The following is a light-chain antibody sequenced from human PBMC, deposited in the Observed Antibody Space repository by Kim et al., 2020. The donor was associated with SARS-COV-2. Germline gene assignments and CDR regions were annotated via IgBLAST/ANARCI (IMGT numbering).Light chain of an antibody. V-gene: IGLV3-21*01. J-gene: IGLJ3*02. CDR2: YDT. CDR1: NIGDKD. Sequence: SYELTQPPSVSVSPGKTARITCGGNNIGDKDMCWYQQKPGQSPVLVMYYDTKRPSGIPERFSGSKSGTTATLTINSVQAADEAEYFCQVWDIGPVVFGGGTQLTVL. CDR3: QVWDIGPVV.